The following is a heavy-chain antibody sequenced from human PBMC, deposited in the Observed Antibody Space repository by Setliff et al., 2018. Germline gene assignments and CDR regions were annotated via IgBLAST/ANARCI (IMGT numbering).Heavy chain of an antibody. CDR1: GGSISTTDYY. D-gene: IGHD3-22*01. CDR2: VYYSGNT. V-gene: IGHV4-39*07. J-gene: IGHJ4*02. Sequence: PSETLSLTCTVSGGSISTTDYYWGWIRQPPGKGLEWIGCVYYSGNTYYSSSLKSRVTMFVDTSKNQFSLMLYSVTAADTAIYYCARYDSSGYSENYYFDYWGQGTQVTVSS. CDR3: ARYDSSGYSENYYFDY.